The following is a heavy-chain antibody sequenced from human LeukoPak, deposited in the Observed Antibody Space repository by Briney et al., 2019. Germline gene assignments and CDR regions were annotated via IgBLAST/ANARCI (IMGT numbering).Heavy chain of an antibody. CDR2: IRYDGSTK. J-gene: IGHJ4*02. D-gene: IGHD2-21*02. CDR3: ASKWYCGGDCYYQIDF. V-gene: IGHV3-30*02. Sequence: GGSLRLSCAASGFTFSSYSMNWVRQAPGKGLEWVAFIRYDGSTKYYADSVKGRFTISRDSSKNTLFLQMNSLRVEDTAVYYCASKWYCGGDCYYQIDFWGQGTLVTVSS. CDR1: GFTFSSYS.